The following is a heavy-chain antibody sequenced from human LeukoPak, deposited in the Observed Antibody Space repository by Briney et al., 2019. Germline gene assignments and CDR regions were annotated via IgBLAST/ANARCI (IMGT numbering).Heavy chain of an antibody. CDR2: INPNSGGT. CDR3: ASKNYYDIPGQDYMDV. J-gene: IGHJ6*03. CDR1: GYTFTGYY. D-gene: IGHD3-22*01. V-gene: IGHV1-2*02. Sequence: ASVKVSCKASGYTFTGYYMHWVRQAPGQGLEWMGWINPNSGGTNYAQKFQGRVTMTRDTSISTAYMELSRLRSDDTAVYYCASKNYYDIPGQDYMDVWGKGTTVTVSS.